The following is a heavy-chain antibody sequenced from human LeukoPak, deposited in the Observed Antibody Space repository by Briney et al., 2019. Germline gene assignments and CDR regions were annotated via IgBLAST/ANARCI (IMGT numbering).Heavy chain of an antibody. V-gene: IGHV1-69*05. D-gene: IGHD2-8*01. Sequence: SVKVSCKASGGTFSSYAISWVRQAPGQGLEWMGRIIPIFGTANYAQKFQGRVTITTDESTSTAYMELSSLRSGDTAVYYCARGVSWAFDIWGQGTMVTVSS. CDR2: IIPIFGTA. J-gene: IGHJ3*02. CDR1: GGTFSSYA. CDR3: ARGVSWAFDI.